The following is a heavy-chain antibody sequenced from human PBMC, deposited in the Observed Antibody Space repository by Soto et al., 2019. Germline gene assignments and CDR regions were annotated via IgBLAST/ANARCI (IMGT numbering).Heavy chain of an antibody. V-gene: IGHV4-31*03. Sequence: TLALTCTVAGGSIRSGGYFWSWIRQPPGKGLEWIGNIFYSGTTYYNPSLKSRVTISVDTSKNQFSLKLSSVTAADTAVYFCARGVLYWGQGTLVTVSS. CDR1: GGSIRSGGYF. CDR3: ARGVLY. D-gene: IGHD1-1*01. CDR2: IFYSGTT. J-gene: IGHJ4*02.